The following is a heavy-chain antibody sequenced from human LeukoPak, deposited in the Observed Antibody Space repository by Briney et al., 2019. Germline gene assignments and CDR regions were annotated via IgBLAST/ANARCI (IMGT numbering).Heavy chain of an antibody. CDR1: GGSISSGGYY. Sequence: PSETLSLTCTVSGGSISSGGYYWSWIRQHPGKGLEWTGYIYYSGSTYYNPSLKSRVTISVDTSKNQFSLKLSSVTAADTAVYYCARLHYYGSGMWDYWGQGTLVTVSS. V-gene: IGHV4-31*03. J-gene: IGHJ4*02. D-gene: IGHD3-10*01. CDR2: IYYSGST. CDR3: ARLHYYGSGMWDY.